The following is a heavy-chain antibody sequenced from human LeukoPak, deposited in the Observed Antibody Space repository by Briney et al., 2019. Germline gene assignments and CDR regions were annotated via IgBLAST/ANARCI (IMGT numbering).Heavy chain of an antibody. V-gene: IGHV1-2*02. CDR3: ARDYYDSSGDDY. D-gene: IGHD3-22*01. CDR1: GYTFTSYY. CDR2: INPNSGGT. Sequence: ASVKVSCKASGYTFTSYYMHWVRQAPGQGLEWMGWINPNSGGTNYAQKFQGRVTMTRDTSISTAYMELSRLRSDDTAVYYCARDYYDSSGDDYWGQGTLVTVSS. J-gene: IGHJ4*02.